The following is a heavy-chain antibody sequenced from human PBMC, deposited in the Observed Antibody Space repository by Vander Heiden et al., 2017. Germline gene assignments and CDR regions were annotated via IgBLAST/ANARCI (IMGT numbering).Heavy chain of an antibody. V-gene: IGHV3-11*01. CDR1: GFTFSDQS. D-gene: IGHD2-2*01. Sequence: QVQLVESGVGLVEPGGSLRLSCPASGFTFSDQSMNWVGQAPGKGLEWLAYITRSGSNEYYADSVKGRFTISRDNAKNSVYLQLDSLRVEDTAVYYCARDPDTTSKIDVWGQGTLVTVSS. J-gene: IGHJ5*02. CDR3: ARDPDTTSKIDV. CDR2: ITRSGSNE.